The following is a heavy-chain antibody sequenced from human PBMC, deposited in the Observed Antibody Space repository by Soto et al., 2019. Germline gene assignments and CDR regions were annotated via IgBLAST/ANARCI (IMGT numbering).Heavy chain of an antibody. D-gene: IGHD2-8*02. CDR1: GGSFSGYY. V-gene: IGHV4-34*01. CDR3: ARDKITGLFDY. Sequence: QVQLQQWGAGLLKPSETLSLTCAVYGGSFSGYYWTWIRQPPGTGLEWIGEINHSGSTNYNPSLTLRVPISVDTSKHQFSLKLTSVTAADTAVYYCARDKITGLFDYWGQGTLVTVSS. CDR2: INHSGST. J-gene: IGHJ4*02.